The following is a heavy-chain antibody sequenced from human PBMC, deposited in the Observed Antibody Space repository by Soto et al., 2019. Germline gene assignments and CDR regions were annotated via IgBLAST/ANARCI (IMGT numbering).Heavy chain of an antibody. J-gene: IGHJ4*02. D-gene: IGHD6-25*01. CDR2: ISYDGSNK. Sequence: QVQLVESGGGVVQPGRSLRLSCAASGFPFSSYTMHWVRQAPDKGLEWVAVISYDGSNKYYADSVKGRFTISRDNSKNTLSLQMNSLRTEDTAVYYCAKVQGGQAPVDYWGQGTLVTVSS. V-gene: IGHV3-30*18. CDR1: GFPFSSYT. CDR3: AKVQGGQAPVDY.